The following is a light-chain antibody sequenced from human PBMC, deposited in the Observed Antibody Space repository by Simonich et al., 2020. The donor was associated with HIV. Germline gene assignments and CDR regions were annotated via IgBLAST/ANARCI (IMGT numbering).Light chain of an antibody. V-gene: IGKV4-1*01. CDR3: QQYYDTPYT. CDR1: QSVLYSSNNKNY. Sequence: DIVMTQYPDSLAVSLGERATINCKSSQSVLYSSNNKNYLAWYQQKPGQPPKLLNYWASTRESGVPDRFSGSGSGPDFTLTISSLQAEDVAVYYCQQYYDTPYTFGQGTKLEIK. CDR2: WAS. J-gene: IGKJ2*01.